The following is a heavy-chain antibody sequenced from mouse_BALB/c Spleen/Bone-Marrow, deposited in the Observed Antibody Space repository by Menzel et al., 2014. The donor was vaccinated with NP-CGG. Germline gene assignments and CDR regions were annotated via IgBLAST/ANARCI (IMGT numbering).Heavy chain of an antibody. CDR3: ARTFQPRRAMDY. V-gene: IGHV1S82*01. Sequence: VQLQQSGPELVKPGASVKISCKASDYTFTSYWMHWVKQRPGQGLEWIGMIDPSNSETRLNQKFKDKATLNVDKSSNTAYXXXXSXXXXXXAVYYCARTFQPRRAMDYWGQGS. J-gene: IGHJ4*01. CDR1: DYTFTSYW. D-gene: IGHD1-1*01. CDR2: IDPSNSET.